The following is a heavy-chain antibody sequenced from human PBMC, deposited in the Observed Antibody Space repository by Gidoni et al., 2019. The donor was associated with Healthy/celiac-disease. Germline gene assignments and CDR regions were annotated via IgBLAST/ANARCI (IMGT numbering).Heavy chain of an antibody. D-gene: IGHD2-21*01. CDR3: ARDPVAYCGGDCYNYYYYYGMDV. Sequence: QVQLVQSGAEVKKPGASVMVSCKPSGYTFTSSGISWVRQAPGQGLEWMGWISAYNGNTNYAQKLQGRVTMTTDTSTSTAYMELRSLRSDDTAVYYWARDPVAYCGGDCYNYYYYYGMDVWGQGTTVTVSS. CDR1: GYTFTSSG. CDR2: ISAYNGNT. V-gene: IGHV1-18*01. J-gene: IGHJ6*02.